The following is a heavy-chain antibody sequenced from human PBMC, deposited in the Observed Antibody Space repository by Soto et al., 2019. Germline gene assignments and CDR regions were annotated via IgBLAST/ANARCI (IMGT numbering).Heavy chain of an antibody. CDR1: GFTFSSYA. Sequence: EVQLLESGGGLVQPGASLRLSCAASGFTFSSYAMSWVRQAPGKGLEWVSVISGSDDSTYYAASVKGRFTISRDNSKNTLYLQMNSLRAEDTAVYYCAKRSSSSTFAYWGQGTLVTVSS. CDR2: ISGSDDST. D-gene: IGHD6-6*01. V-gene: IGHV3-23*01. CDR3: AKRSSSSTFAY. J-gene: IGHJ4*02.